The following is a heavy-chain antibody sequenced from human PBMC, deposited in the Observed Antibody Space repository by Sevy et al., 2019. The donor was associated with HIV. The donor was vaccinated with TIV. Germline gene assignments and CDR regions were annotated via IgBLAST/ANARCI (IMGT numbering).Heavy chain of an antibody. CDR1: GFTFSSYW. CDR3: ARPTDIYDSSGPLDA. D-gene: IGHD3-22*01. Sequence: GGSLRLSCAASGFTFSSYWMSWVRQAPGKGLEWVANIKQDGSEKYYVDSVKGRFTISRDNAKNSLYLQMNSLRAEDTAVYYCARPTDIYDSSGPLDAWGKGTTVTVSS. J-gene: IGHJ6*04. V-gene: IGHV3-7*03. CDR2: IKQDGSEK.